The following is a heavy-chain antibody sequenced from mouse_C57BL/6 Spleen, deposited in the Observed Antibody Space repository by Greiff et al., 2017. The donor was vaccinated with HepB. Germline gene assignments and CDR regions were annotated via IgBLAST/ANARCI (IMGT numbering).Heavy chain of an antibody. J-gene: IGHJ3*01. CDR1: GYAFSSSW. D-gene: IGHD2-4*01. Sequence: QVHVKQSGPELVKPGASVKISCKASGYAFSSSWMNWVKQRPGKGLEWIGRIYPGDGDTNYNGKFKGKATLTADKSSSTAYMQLSSLTSEDSAVYFCARRGDYAAWFAYWGQGTLVTVSA. V-gene: IGHV1-82*01. CDR2: IYPGDGDT. CDR3: ARRGDYAAWFAY.